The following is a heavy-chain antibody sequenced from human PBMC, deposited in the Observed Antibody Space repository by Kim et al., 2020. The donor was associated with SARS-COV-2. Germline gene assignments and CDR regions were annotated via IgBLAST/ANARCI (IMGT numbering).Heavy chain of an antibody. D-gene: IGHD2-2*01. J-gene: IGHJ6*03. CDR1: GYTFTSYD. CDR3: ARLSYCSSTSCFQWGYYYYYMDV. Sequence: ASVKVSCKASGYTFTSYDINWVRQATGQGLEWMGWMNPNSGNTGYAQKFQGRVTMTRNTSISTAYMELSSLRSEDTAVYYCARLSYCSSTSCFQWGYYYYYMDVWGKGTTVTVSS. CDR2: MNPNSGNT. V-gene: IGHV1-8*01.